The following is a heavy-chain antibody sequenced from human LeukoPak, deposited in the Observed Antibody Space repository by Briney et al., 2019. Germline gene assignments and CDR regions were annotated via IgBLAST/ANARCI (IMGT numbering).Heavy chain of an antibody. CDR1: GFTFSSYD. CDR3: ARGPLAVAGMGGPNWFDP. D-gene: IGHD6-19*01. V-gene: IGHV3-13*01. CDR2: IGTAGDT. Sequence: GGSLRLSCAASGFTFSSYDMHWVRHATGKGLEWVSAIGTAGDTYYPGSVKGRFTISRENAKNSLYLQMNSLRAGDTAVYYCARGPLAVAGMGGPNWFDPWGRGTLVTVSS. J-gene: IGHJ5*02.